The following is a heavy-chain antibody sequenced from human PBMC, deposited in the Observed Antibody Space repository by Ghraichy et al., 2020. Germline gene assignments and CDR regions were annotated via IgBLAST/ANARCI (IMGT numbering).Heavy chain of an antibody. Sequence: ASVKVSCKVSGYTLTELSMHWVRQAPGKGLEWMGGFDPEDGETIFAQRFQGRVTMTEDTSTDTAYMELSRLRSEDTAVYYCAYRKGIRTCSGGRCNSGGWWFEPWGQGTLVTVSS. CDR1: GYTLTELS. D-gene: IGHD2-15*01. CDR2: FDPEDGET. J-gene: IGHJ5*02. V-gene: IGHV1-24*01. CDR3: AYRKGIRTCSGGRCNSGGWWFEP.